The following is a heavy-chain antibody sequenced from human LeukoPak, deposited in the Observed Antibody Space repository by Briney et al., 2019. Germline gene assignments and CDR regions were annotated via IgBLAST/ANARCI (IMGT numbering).Heavy chain of an antibody. D-gene: IGHD3-9*01. V-gene: IGHV4-30-2*01. CDR3: ARACHSYCDWLPPEH. CDR2: IYHSGST. J-gene: IGHJ4*02. CDR1: GGSISSGGYS. Sequence: SETLSLTCAVPGGSISSGGYSWSWIRQPPGKGLEWIGYIYHSGSTYYNQSLKSRVTISVDRSMNQFTLKLSSVTAADSAVYYCARACHSYCDWLPPEHWGQGTLVTVSS.